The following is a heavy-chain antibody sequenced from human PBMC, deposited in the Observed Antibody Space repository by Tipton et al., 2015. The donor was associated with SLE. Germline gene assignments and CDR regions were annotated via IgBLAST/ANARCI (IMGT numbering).Heavy chain of an antibody. CDR3: ARGLNLGWYEGGNSLGY. J-gene: IGHJ4*02. CDR1: GGSISSGGYY. V-gene: IGHV4-39*07. Sequence: TLSLTCTVSGGSISSGGYYWSWIRQPPGKGLEWIGEINHSGSTNYNPSLESRVTISVDTSKNQFSLKLSSVTAADTAVYYCARGLNLGWYEGGNSLGYWGQGTLVTVSS. D-gene: IGHD4-23*01. CDR2: INHSGST.